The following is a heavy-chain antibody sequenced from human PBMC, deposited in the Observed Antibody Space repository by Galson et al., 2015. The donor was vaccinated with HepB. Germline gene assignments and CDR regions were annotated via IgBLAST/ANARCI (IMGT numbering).Heavy chain of an antibody. D-gene: IGHD3-22*01. V-gene: IGHV3-30*18. CDR2: ISYDGSNK. CDR3: AKAESRTYYYDSSGYYFPPQYGMDV. J-gene: IGHJ6*02. Sequence: SLRLSCAASGFTFSSYGMHWVRQAPGKGLEWVAVISYDGSNKYYADSVKGRFTISRDNSKNTLYLQMNSLRAEDTAVCYCAKAESRTYYYDSSGYYFPPQYGMDVWGQGTTVTVSS. CDR1: GFTFSSYG.